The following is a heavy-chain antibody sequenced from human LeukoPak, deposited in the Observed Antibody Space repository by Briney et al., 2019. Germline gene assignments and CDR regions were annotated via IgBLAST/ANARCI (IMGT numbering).Heavy chain of an antibody. CDR3: ARGVIAVAKAFDI. J-gene: IGHJ3*02. CDR2: IYYSGST. CDR1: GGSISSSSYY. V-gene: IGHV4-39*01. Sequence: PSETLSLTCTVSGGSISSSSYYWGWIRQPPGKGLEWIGSIYYSGSTYYNPSLKSRVTISVDTSKNQSSLKLSSVTAADTAVYYCARGVIAVAKAFDIWGQGTMVTVSS. D-gene: IGHD6-19*01.